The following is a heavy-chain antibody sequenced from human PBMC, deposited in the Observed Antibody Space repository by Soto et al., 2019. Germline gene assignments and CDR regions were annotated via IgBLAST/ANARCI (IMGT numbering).Heavy chain of an antibody. CDR2: INAGNGNT. Sequence: GASVKVSCKASGYTFTSYAMHWVRQAPGQRLEWMGWINAGNGNTKYSQKFQGRVTITRDTSASTAYMELSSLRSEDTAVYYCVRDGEIQLWFSIFRTYFDYWGQGTLVTVSS. CDR1: GYTFTSYA. CDR3: VRDGEIQLWFSIFRTYFDY. J-gene: IGHJ4*02. D-gene: IGHD5-18*01. V-gene: IGHV1-3*01.